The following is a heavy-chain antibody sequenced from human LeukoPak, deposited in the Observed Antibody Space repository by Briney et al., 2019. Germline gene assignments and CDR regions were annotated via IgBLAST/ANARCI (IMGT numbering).Heavy chain of an antibody. CDR2: INIDGSRA. CDR3: AREGDDSSGYLNWFDP. Sequence: GGSLRLSCAASGFAFSSYWMHWVRQAPGKGLEWVSRINIDGSRARYADSVKGRFTISRDHAKNPLYLQMNSLRVEDTAVYYCAREGDDSSGYLNWFDPWGQGTLVTVSS. D-gene: IGHD3-22*01. J-gene: IGHJ5*02. CDR1: GFAFSSYW. V-gene: IGHV3-74*01.